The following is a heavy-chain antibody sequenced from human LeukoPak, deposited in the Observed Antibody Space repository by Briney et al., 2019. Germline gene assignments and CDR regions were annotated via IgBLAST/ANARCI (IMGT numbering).Heavy chain of an antibody. V-gene: IGHV3-33*01. CDR2: IWYDGSNK. D-gene: IGHD1-26*01. CDR1: GFTFSSYG. Sequence: PGGSLRLSCAASGFTFSSYGMHWVRQAPGKGVERVAVIWYDGSNKYYADSVKGRFTISTHNSNDTLYLQMNSLRAEDTAVYYCARPERVGATTYYFDYWGQGTLVTVSS. CDR3: ARPERVGATTYYFDY. J-gene: IGHJ4*02.